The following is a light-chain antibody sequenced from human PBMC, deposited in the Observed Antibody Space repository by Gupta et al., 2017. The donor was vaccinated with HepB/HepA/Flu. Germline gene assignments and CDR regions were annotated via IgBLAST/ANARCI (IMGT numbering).Light chain of an antibody. V-gene: IGKV3-11*01. CDR2: DTF. CDR3: QQRSNGPPAYT. CDR1: QSVSSY. Sequence: EIVLTQSPATLSLSPGERATLSCRPSQSVSSYLAWYQQKPGQAPRLLIYDTFNRATGIPARFTGSGSGTDFTLTINSLEPEDFAVYYCQQRSNGPPAYTFGQGSKLEIK. J-gene: IGKJ2*01.